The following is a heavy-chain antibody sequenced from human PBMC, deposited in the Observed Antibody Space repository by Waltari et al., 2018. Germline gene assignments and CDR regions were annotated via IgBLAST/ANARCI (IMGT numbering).Heavy chain of an antibody. D-gene: IGHD4-17*01. Sequence: EVQLVESGGGLIQPGGSLSLSCAASGFTVSSHYMRWVRQAPGKGLEWVSVIYSSGSTYYTDSVKGRFTISRDNSKNTLYLQMNSLRAEDTAVYYCARGLTAPKGPVTSDYWGQGTLVTVSS. J-gene: IGHJ4*02. CDR3: ARGLTAPKGPVTSDY. CDR1: GFTVSSHY. CDR2: IYSSGST. V-gene: IGHV3-53*01.